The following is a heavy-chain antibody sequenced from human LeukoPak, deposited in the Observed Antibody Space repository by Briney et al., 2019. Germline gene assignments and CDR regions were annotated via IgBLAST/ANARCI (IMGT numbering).Heavy chain of an antibody. CDR3: ARDSTTVGQLDY. J-gene: IGHJ4*02. Sequence: GGSLRLSCAASGFTFSSYAMHWVHQAPGKGLEWVAVISYDGSNKYYADSVKGRFTISRDNSKNTLYLQMNSLRAEDTAVYYCARDSTTVGQLDYWGQGTLVTVSS. CDR1: GFTFSSYA. V-gene: IGHV3-30-3*01. CDR2: ISYDGSNK. D-gene: IGHD4-23*01.